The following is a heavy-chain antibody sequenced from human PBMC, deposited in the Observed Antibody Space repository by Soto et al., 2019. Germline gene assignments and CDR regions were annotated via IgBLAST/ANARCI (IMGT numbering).Heavy chain of an antibody. D-gene: IGHD1-1*01. V-gene: IGHV3-21*01. Sequence: GGSLRLSCVVSGFTFSSSGMNWVRQAPGKGLEWVSFISTSGSYIYYADSDKGRVTIYRDNARNSLYLHMNSLRAEDTAVYYCARASGRSLRQGYFDYWGQGTLVTVSS. CDR2: ISTSGSYI. CDR1: GFTFSSSG. J-gene: IGHJ4*02. CDR3: ARASGRSLRQGYFDY.